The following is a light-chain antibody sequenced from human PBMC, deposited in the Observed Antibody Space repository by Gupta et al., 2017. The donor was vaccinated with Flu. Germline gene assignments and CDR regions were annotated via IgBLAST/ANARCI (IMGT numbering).Light chain of an antibody. J-gene: IGKJ4*01. CDR1: QSVSSY. CDR2: DAS. Sequence: EIVLTQSPATLSLSPGERATLSCRASQSVSSYLAWYQQKPGQAPRLLIYDASNRATGIPARLSGSGSGTDFTLTISSLEPEDFAVYYCQQRSNWTRFTFGGGTKVEIK. V-gene: IGKV3-11*01. CDR3: QQRSNWTRFT.